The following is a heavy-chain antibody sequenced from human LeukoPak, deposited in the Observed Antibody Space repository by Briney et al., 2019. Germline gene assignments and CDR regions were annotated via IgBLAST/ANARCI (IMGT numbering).Heavy chain of an antibody. V-gene: IGHV4-38-2*02. CDR3: ARGAASQYAFDI. D-gene: IGHD6-25*01. Sequence: SETLSLTCTVSGYSISSGYYWGWIRQPPGKGLEWIGSIYHSGSTYYNPSLKSRVTISVDTSKNQFSLKLSSVTAADTAVYYCARGAASQYAFDIWGQGTMVTVSS. J-gene: IGHJ3*02. CDR1: GYSISSGYY. CDR2: IYHSGST.